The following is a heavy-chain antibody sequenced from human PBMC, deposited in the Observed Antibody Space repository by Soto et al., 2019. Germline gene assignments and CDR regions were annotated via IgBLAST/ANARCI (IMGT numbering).Heavy chain of an antibody. D-gene: IGHD3-3*02. CDR2: IWYDGSNK. V-gene: IGHV3-33*01. CDR3: ARDLIFGVVIGIYYYYGMDV. J-gene: IGHJ6*02. Sequence: XLRLSCASSGFTFSSYGMHWVRQGPGKGLEWVAVIWYDGSNKYYADSVKGRFTISRDNSKNTLYLQMNSLRAEDTAVYYCARDLIFGVVIGIYYYYGMDVWGQGTTVTVSS. CDR1: GFTFSSYG.